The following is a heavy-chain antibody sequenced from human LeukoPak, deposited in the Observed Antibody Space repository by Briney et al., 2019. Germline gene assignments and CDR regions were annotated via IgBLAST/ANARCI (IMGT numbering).Heavy chain of an antibody. J-gene: IGHJ3*02. CDR3: ARPYSSGWYDAFDI. CDR2: ISSSGSTI. CDR1: GFTFSDYY. V-gene: IGHV3-11*01. Sequence: GGSLRLSCAASGFTFSDYYMSWIRQAPGKGLEWVSYISSSGSTIYYADSVKGRFTISSDNAKNSLYLQMNSLRAEDTAVYYCARPYSSGWYDAFDIWGQGTMVTVSS. D-gene: IGHD6-19*01.